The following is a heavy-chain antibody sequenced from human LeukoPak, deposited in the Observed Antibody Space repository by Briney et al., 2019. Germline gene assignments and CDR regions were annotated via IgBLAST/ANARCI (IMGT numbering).Heavy chain of an antibody. CDR1: GFTFSDYS. V-gene: IGHV3-48*02. Sequence: GGSLRLSCAASGFTFSDYSMNWVRQAPGKGLEWVSYISSSSTTIFYADTVKGRFTISRDNAKNSLFLQMSGLRDEDTALYYCARERVIAAAGDGFDSWGQGTLVTVSS. CDR3: ARERVIAAAGDGFDS. CDR2: ISSSSTTI. D-gene: IGHD2-21*01. J-gene: IGHJ4*02.